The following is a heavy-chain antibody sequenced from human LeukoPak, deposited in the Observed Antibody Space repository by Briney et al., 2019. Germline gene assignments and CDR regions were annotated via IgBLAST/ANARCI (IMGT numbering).Heavy chain of an antibody. V-gene: IGHV4-59*08. Sequence: PSETLSLTCSVSGGSISSLYWSWIRQPPGKGLEGIGYIYYTGSTNSIPSLKSRVTMFVDMSKNQFSLRLSSVTAADTAVYYCARHRAYSSSSPFDYWGQGTLVTVSS. D-gene: IGHD6-6*01. CDR1: GGSISSLY. J-gene: IGHJ4*02. CDR3: ARHRAYSSSSPFDY. CDR2: IYYTGST.